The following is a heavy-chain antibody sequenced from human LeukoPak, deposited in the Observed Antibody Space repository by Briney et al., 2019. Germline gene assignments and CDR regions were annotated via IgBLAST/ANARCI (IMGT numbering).Heavy chain of an antibody. J-gene: IGHJ4*02. CDR3: ASHCGGSCFS. V-gene: IGHV4-39*01. CDR1: GGSISSGSHY. CDR2: IYYTGTT. D-gene: IGHD2-15*01. Sequence: SETLSLICPVSGGSISSGSHYWGWIRQPPGKGLEWIASIYYTGTTYYNLSLKSRVTMSVDTSKDQFSLKLSSMTAADTAVYYCASHCGGSCFSWGQGTLVTVSS.